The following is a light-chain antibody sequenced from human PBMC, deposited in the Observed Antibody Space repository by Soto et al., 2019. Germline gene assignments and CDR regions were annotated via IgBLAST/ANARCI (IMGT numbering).Light chain of an antibody. CDR3: QQYDTYLRYT. J-gene: IGKJ2*01. Sequence: DIQMTQSPSTLSASVGDRVAITCRASQNINSKLAWYQKKPGKAPKLLISDAYSLESGVPSRFSGSGSGTEFTLTIGGLQPDDFATYYCQQYDTYLRYTCGQGTTLDIK. V-gene: IGKV1-5*01. CDR1: QNINSK. CDR2: DAY.